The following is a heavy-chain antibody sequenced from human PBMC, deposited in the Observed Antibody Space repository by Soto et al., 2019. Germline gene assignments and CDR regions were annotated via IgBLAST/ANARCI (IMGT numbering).Heavy chain of an antibody. CDR1: GGSVRSGSYC. CDR2: IHDRGST. Sequence: TSETLSLTCTVSGGSVRSGSYCSSWTRQPPGKGLEWIGYIHDRGSTSYNPSLKSRVTISLDTSNNHFSLEMRSVAAADTAVYYCARDGRGFWGGLLPYNWFDPWGLGTLVTVSS. V-gene: IGHV4-61*03. D-gene: IGHD3-3*01. J-gene: IGHJ5*02. CDR3: ARDGRGFWGGLLPYNWFDP.